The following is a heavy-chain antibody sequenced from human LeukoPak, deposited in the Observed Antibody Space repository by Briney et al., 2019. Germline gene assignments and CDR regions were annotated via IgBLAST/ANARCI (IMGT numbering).Heavy chain of an antibody. J-gene: IGHJ3*02. CDR3: ARVLLVAGSFDI. CDR1: GYTFTSYY. CDR2: INPSGGST. V-gene: IGHV1-46*01. D-gene: IGHD2-15*01. Sequence: ASVKVSCKASGYTFTSYYMHWVRQAPGQGLEWMGIINPSGGSTSYAQKFQGRVTMTRDTSTSTVYMELSSLRSEDTAAYYCARVLLVAGSFDIWGQGTMVTVSS.